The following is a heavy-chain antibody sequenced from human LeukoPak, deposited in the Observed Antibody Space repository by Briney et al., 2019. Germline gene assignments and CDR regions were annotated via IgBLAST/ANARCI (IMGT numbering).Heavy chain of an antibody. CDR2: IYYTGT. CDR3: ASRELGNDY. CDR1: GGSVSDYY. D-gene: IGHD7-27*01. Sequence: SSETLSLTCTVSGGSVSDYYWSWIRQSPGKGLEWIGYIYYTGTSYNPSLKSRVTISADTSKNQFSLNLSSVTAADTAVYYCASRELGNDYWGQGTLVTVSS. J-gene: IGHJ4*02. V-gene: IGHV4-59*02.